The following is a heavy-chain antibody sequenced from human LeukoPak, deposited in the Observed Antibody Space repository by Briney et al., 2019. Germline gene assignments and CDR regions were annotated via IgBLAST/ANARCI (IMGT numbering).Heavy chain of an antibody. CDR1: GFTFTNYD. Sequence: WASVKVSCKASGFTFTNYDINWVRQASGQGLEWMGWMNPNSGNTGYTQKFQGRVAMTRDNSITTAYMELSSLRSEDTAVYYCATDRDYGDYPYWGQGTLVTVSS. V-gene: IGHV1-8*01. D-gene: IGHD4-17*01. J-gene: IGHJ4*02. CDR3: ATDRDYGDYPY. CDR2: MNPNSGNT.